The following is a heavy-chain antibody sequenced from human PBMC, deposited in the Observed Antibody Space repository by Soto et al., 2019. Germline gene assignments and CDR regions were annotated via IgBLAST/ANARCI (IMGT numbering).Heavy chain of an antibody. CDR3: ARETILTGYSTLDY. J-gene: IGHJ4*02. D-gene: IGHD3-9*01. Sequence: GSLRLSCAASGFTVSSNYMSWVRQAPGKGLEWVSVIYSGGSTYYADSVKGRFTISRDNSKNTLYLQMNSLRAEDTAVYYCARETILTGYSTLDYWGQGTLVTVSS. V-gene: IGHV3-53*01. CDR2: IYSGGST. CDR1: GFTVSSNY.